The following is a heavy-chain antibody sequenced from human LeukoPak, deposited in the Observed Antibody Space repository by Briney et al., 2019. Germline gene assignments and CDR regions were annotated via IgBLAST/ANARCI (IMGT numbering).Heavy chain of an antibody. Sequence: GGSLRLSCAASGFTFGVYWMSWVRQAPGKGLEWVAHMNVDGSEKYYVASAMGRFTISRDNAKNSLYLQMNSLRAEDTAVYYCARIDYGDYLWYFDLWGRGTLVTVSS. CDR3: ARIDYGDYLWYFDL. V-gene: IGHV3-7*01. CDR1: GFTFGVYW. J-gene: IGHJ2*01. CDR2: MNVDGSEK. D-gene: IGHD4-17*01.